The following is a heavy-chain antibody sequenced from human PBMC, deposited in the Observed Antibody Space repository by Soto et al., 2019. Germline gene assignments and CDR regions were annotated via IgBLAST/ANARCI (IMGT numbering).Heavy chain of an antibody. Sequence: VQLVQSGAEVKKPGASVKISCKASGYTFNSYYMHWVRQAPGQGLEWMGVINPSGDSAGYAQKFQGRVTMTRDTSTSTLDMDLSGLRSDDTAVYYCARVGSFEVVAATDYFDHWGQGTLITVSS. V-gene: IGHV1-46*02. CDR1: GYTFNSYY. J-gene: IGHJ4*02. CDR2: INPSGDSA. CDR3: ARVGSFEVVAATDYFDH. D-gene: IGHD6-19*01.